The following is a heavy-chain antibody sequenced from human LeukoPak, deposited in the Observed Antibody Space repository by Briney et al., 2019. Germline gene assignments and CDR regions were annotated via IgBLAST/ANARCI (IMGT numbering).Heavy chain of an antibody. J-gene: IGHJ4*02. V-gene: IGHV4-31*03. Sequence: PSETLSLTCTVSGGSISSGGFYWSWIRQHPGKGLEWIGYIYYSGSTYYNPSLKSRLTISVDTSKNQFYLKLSSVTAADTAVYYCARGYDSSAYCPFNYWGQGTLVTVSS. CDR1: GGSISSGGFY. D-gene: IGHD3-22*01. CDR3: ARGYDSSAYCPFNY. CDR2: IYYSGST.